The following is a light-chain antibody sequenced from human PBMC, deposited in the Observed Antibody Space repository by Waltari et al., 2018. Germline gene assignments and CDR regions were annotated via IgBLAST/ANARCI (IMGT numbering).Light chain of an antibody. J-gene: IGLJ3*02. CDR1: SGHSSNG. CDR2: VNSDGSH. Sequence: QLVLTQSPSASASLGASVKLTCTLSSGHSSNGTAWLQQQPEKGPRHLMKVNSDGSHNKGDAIPDRFSGSSSGAERYLTISSLQSEDEADYYCQTGGHGTWVFGGGTKLTVL. CDR3: QTGGHGTWV. V-gene: IGLV4-69*01.